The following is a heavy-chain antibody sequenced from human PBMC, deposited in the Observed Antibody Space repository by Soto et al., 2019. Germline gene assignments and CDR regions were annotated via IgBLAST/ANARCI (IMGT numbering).Heavy chain of an antibody. CDR1: GFTVSSNY. CDR3: AKVGLEWLLFSWFDP. CDR2: IYSGGST. D-gene: IGHD3-3*01. J-gene: IGHJ5*02. Sequence: GGSLRLSCAASGFTVSSNYMSWVRQAPGKGLEWVSVIYSGGSTYYADSVKGRFTISRDNSKNTLYLQMNSLRAEDTAVYYCAKVGLEWLLFSWFDPWGQGTLVTVSS. V-gene: IGHV3-53*01.